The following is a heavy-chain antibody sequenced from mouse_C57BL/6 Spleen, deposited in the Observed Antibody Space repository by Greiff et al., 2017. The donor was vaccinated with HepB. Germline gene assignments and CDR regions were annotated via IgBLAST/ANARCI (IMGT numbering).Heavy chain of an antibody. CDR2: IHPNSGST. D-gene: IGHD1-1*01. Sequence: QVQLQQPGAELVKPGASVKLSCKASGYTFTSYWMHWVKQRPGQGLEWIGMIHPNSGSTNYNEKFKSKATLTVDKSSSTAYMQLSSLTSEDSAVYYCARGGDYYSRRAMDYWGQGTSVTVSS. V-gene: IGHV1-64*01. CDR3: ARGGDYYSRRAMDY. CDR1: GYTFTSYW. J-gene: IGHJ4*01.